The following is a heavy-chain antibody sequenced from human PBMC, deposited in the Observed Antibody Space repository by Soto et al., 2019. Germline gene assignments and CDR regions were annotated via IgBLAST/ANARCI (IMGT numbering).Heavy chain of an antibody. CDR1: GFSFSTYG. Sequence: QVQLVQSGGGVVQPGTSLRLSCAASGFSFSTYGMHWVRQAPGKGLEWVATISYDGTNEYHADSAKGRFTFSRDNSKNTLHLQMNSLGPEDTAVYYCAKDSSVVAAGSGGWFDPWGQGSLVSVSS. CDR3: AKDSSVVAAGSGGWFDP. CDR2: ISYDGTNE. J-gene: IGHJ5*02. D-gene: IGHD6-13*01. V-gene: IGHV3-30*18.